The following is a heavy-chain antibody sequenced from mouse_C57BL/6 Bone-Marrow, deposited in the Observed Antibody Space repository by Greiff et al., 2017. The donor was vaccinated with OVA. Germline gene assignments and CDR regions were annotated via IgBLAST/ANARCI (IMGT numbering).Heavy chain of an antibody. CDR2: IYPGDGDT. Sequence: QVQLKQSGAELVKPGASVKISCKASGYAFSSYWMNWVKQRPGKGLEWIGQIYPGDGDTNYNGKFKGKATLTADKSSSTAYMQLSSLTSEDSAVYFCARSYYYGSHDVWGTGTTVTVSS. V-gene: IGHV1-80*01. J-gene: IGHJ1*03. D-gene: IGHD1-1*01. CDR1: GYAFSSYW. CDR3: ARSYYYGSHDV.